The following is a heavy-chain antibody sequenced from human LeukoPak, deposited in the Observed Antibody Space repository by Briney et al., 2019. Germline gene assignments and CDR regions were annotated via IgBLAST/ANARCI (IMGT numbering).Heavy chain of an antibody. Sequence: GGSLRLSCAASGFTFSGSAMHWVRQASGKGPEWVGRIRSKANSYATAYAASVKGRFTISRDDSKNTAYLQMSSLKTEDTAVYYCTRRDSSSWYGGKYFDYWGQGTLVTVSS. D-gene: IGHD6-13*01. CDR2: IRSKANSYAT. J-gene: IGHJ4*02. V-gene: IGHV3-73*01. CDR3: TRRDSSSWYGGKYFDY. CDR1: GFTFSGSA.